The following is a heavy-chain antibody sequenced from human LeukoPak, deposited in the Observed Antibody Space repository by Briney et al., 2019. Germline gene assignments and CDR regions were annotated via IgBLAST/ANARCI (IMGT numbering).Heavy chain of an antibody. CDR2: ISGSGDST. D-gene: IGHD1-26*01. Sequence: GGSLRLSCAASGFTFGNYGMSWVRQAPGKGLEWVSSISGSGDSTYYADSVKGRFTISRDNSKNTLYLQMNSLRAEDTAVYYCAKGTEEWELSSFDYWGQGTLVTVSS. J-gene: IGHJ4*02. V-gene: IGHV3-23*01. CDR3: AKGTEEWELSSFDY. CDR1: GFTFGNYG.